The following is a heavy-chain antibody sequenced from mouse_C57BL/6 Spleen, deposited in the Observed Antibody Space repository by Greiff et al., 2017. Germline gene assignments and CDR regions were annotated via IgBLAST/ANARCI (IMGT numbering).Heavy chain of an antibody. Sequence: VQLQQPGAELVKPGASVKMSCKASGYTFTSYWITWVKQRPGQGLEWIGDIYPGSGSTNYNEKFKSKATLTVDTSSSTAYMQLSSLTSEDSAVYYCARNNYYGSYFDYWGQGTTLTVSS. CDR3: ARNNYYGSYFDY. V-gene: IGHV1-55*01. CDR2: IYPGSGST. D-gene: IGHD1-1*01. CDR1: GYTFTSYW. J-gene: IGHJ2*01.